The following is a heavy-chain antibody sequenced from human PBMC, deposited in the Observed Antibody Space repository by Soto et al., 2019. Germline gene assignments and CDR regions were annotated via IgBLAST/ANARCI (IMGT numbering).Heavy chain of an antibody. J-gene: IGHJ4*02. CDR1: GGSFSGYY. V-gene: IGHV4-34*01. CDR3: ARGRFNPIFGVVIIPWYFDY. Sequence: PSETLSLTCAVYGGSFSGYYWSWIRQPPGKGLEWIGEINHSGSTNYNPSLKSRVTISVDTSKNQFSLKLSSVTAADTAVYYCARGRFNPIFGVVIIPWYFDYWGQGTLVTVPS. D-gene: IGHD3-3*01. CDR2: INHSGST.